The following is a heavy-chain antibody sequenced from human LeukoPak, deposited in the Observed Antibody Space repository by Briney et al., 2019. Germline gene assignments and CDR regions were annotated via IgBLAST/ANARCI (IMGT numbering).Heavy chain of an antibody. V-gene: IGHV3-30*03. CDR3: ARDIGFTVTNYGMDV. CDR1: GFTFSSYV. J-gene: IGHJ6*02. Sequence: GGSLRLSCATSGFTFSSYVMHWVRQAPGKGLEWVAVISYDGSNKYYADSVKGRFTISRDNSKNTLYLQMNSLRAEDTAVYYCARDIGFTVTNYGMDVWGQGTTVTVSS. CDR2: ISYDGSNK. D-gene: IGHD4-17*01.